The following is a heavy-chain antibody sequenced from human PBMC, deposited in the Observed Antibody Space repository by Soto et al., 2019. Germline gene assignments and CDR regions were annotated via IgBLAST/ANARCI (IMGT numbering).Heavy chain of an antibody. D-gene: IGHD6-13*01. CDR1: GFTFGDYA. J-gene: IGHJ4*02. CDR2: IRSKAYGGTT. Sequence: PGGSLRLSCTASGFTFGDYAMSWVRQAPGKGLEWVGFIRSKAYGGTTEYAASVKGRFTISKDDSKSIAYLQMNSLKTEDTAVYYCTRDREGSAAAETDFWSQWTLVTISS. V-gene: IGHV3-49*04. CDR3: TRDREGSAAAETDF.